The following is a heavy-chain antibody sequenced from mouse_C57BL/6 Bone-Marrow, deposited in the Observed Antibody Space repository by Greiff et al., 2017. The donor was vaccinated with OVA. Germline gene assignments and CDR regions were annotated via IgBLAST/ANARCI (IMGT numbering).Heavy chain of an antibody. D-gene: IGHD1-1*01. J-gene: IGHJ1*03. Sequence: VRLQQPGAELVMPGASVKLSCKASGYTFTSYWMHWVKQRPGQGLEWIGEIDPSDSYTNYNQKFKGKSTLTVDKSSSTAYMQLSSLTSEDSAVYYCARGAVVATNFDVWGTGTTVTVSS. V-gene: IGHV1-69*01. CDR1: GYTFTSYW. CDR2: IDPSDSYT. CDR3: ARGAVVATNFDV.